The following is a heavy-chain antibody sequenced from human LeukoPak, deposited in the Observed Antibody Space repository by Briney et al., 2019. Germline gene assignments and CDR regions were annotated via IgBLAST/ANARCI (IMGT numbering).Heavy chain of an antibody. J-gene: IGHJ3*02. Sequence: PSETLSLTCTVSGGSISSSSYYWSWIRQPAGKGLEWIGRIYTSGSTNYNPSLKSRVTISVDTSKNQFSLKLSSVTAADTAVYYCARDRVSSSWFYDAFDIWGQGTMVTVSS. CDR3: ARDRVSSSWFYDAFDI. D-gene: IGHD6-13*01. V-gene: IGHV4-61*02. CDR2: IYTSGST. CDR1: GGSISSSSYY.